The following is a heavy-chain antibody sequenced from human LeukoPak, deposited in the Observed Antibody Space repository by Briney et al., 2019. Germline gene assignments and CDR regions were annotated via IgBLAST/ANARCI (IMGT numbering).Heavy chain of an antibody. CDR1: GFTFSSYA. D-gene: IGHD6-19*01. CDR3: AKDRSYSSGWYDY. V-gene: IGHV3-23*01. J-gene: IGHJ4*02. Sequence: GGSLRLSCAASGFTFSSYAMSWVRQAPGKGLEWVSAISGSGGGTYYADSVKGRFTISRDNSRNTLYLQMNSLRAEDTAVYYCAKDRSYSSGWYDYWGQGTLVTVSS. CDR2: ISGSGGGT.